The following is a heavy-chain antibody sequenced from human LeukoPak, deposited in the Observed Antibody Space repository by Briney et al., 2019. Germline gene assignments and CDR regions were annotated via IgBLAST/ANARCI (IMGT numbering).Heavy chain of an antibody. V-gene: IGHV4-34*01. CDR3: ERGKDYGIDY. D-gene: IGHD4-17*01. J-gene: IGHJ4*02. CDR2: INHSGST. CDR1: GGSFSGYY. Sequence: KPSETLSLTCAVYGGSFSGYYWSWIRQPPGKGLEWIGEINHSGSTNYNPSLKSRVTISVDTSKNQFSLKLSSVTAADTAVYYCERGKDYGIDYWGQGTLVTVSS.